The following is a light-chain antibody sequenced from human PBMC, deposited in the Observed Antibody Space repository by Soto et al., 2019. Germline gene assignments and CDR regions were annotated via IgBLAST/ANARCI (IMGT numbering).Light chain of an antibody. CDR3: QQSYSTPPWT. J-gene: IGKJ1*01. CDR2: AAS. CDR1: QSVSIY. V-gene: IGKV1-39*01. Sequence: DVQMTQSPSSLSASVGDRVTITCRASQSVSIYLNWYQQKPGEAPNLLISAASSLQNGVPSRFRGSGSGTDFTLTISGLQPEDFATYYCQQSYSTPPWTFGQGTKVDIK.